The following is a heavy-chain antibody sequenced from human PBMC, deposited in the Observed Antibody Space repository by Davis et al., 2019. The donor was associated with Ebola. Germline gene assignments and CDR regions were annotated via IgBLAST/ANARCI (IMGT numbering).Heavy chain of an antibody. Sequence: GESLNISCAAPGFTFSSYEMNWVRQAPGKGLELVSYISSRGSTIYYADSVKGRFTISSDNAKNSLYLQMNSLRAEDTAVYYCARAPYYYASSGWGNLYYYDGMDVWGQGTTVTVSS. CDR3: ARAPYYYASSGWGNLYYYDGMDV. CDR2: ISSRGSTI. J-gene: IGHJ6*02. CDR1: GFTFSSYE. D-gene: IGHD3-22*01. V-gene: IGHV3-48*03.